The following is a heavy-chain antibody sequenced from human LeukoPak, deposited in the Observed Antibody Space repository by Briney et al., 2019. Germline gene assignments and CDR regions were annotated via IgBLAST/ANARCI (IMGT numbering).Heavy chain of an antibody. CDR1: GVSISSSNSY. CDR3: ARIPPNDFWSGYFDY. CDR2: IYYSGNT. V-gene: IGHV4-39*01. Sequence: SETLSLTCTVSGVSISSSNSYWGWIRQPPGKGLEWIGSIYYSGNTYYNASLKSQVSISIDTSKNQFSLRLTSVTAADTAVYYCARIPPNDFWSGYFDYWGQGTLVTVSS. J-gene: IGHJ4*02. D-gene: IGHD3-3*01.